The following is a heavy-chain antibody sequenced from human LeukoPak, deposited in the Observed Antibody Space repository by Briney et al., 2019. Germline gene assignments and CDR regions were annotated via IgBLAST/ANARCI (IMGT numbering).Heavy chain of an antibody. CDR2: INPNSGGT. Sequence: ASVKVSCKASGYTFTGYYMHWVRQAPGQGLEWMGWINPNSGGTNYAQKFQGRVTLTRDTPISTAYMELSRLRSDDTAVYFCAIVNREFSMARGVYGYWGQGTLVTVSS. CDR1: GYTFTGYY. CDR3: AIVNREFSMARGVYGY. V-gene: IGHV1-2*02. D-gene: IGHD3-10*01. J-gene: IGHJ4*02.